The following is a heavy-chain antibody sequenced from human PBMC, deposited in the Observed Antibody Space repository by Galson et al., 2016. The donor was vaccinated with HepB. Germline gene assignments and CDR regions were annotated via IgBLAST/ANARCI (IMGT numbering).Heavy chain of an antibody. CDR3: ARHDMSSRAFDI. D-gene: IGHD2-15*01. CDR1: GGSVTSGEHY. J-gene: IGHJ3*02. CDR2: VYSSGTT. V-gene: IGHV4-39*01. Sequence: SETLSLTCSVSGGSVTSGEHYWDWIRQSPGEGLECIASVYSSGTTYYNPSFRNRVTISLDTSKNQFSLAVTSVTATDTAVYFCARHDMSSRAFDIWGQGTMATVSP.